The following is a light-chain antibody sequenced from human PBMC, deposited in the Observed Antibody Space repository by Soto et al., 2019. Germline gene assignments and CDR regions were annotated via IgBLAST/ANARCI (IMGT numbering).Light chain of an antibody. V-gene: IGKV3-15*01. CDR3: QQYHIWYT. CDR2: AAS. Sequence: EIVMTHSPATLSVSPCERVILSFRASQSVSINLAWFQQKPGQAPRLLIYAASTRATGIPARFSGSGSGTEFTLTISSLQSEDFAVYYCQQYHIWYTFGQGTRLEIK. J-gene: IGKJ5*01. CDR1: QSVSIN.